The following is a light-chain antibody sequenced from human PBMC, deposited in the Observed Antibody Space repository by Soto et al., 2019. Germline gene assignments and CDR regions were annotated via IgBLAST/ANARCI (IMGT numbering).Light chain of an antibody. CDR3: HQLNSFPIP. V-gene: IGKV1-9*01. CDR2: AAS. CDR1: QGIANF. Sequence: GDRVTISCRASQGIANFLAWYQQKPGKAPKLLIYAASTLQSGVPSRFSCSGSGTDFTLTISSLQTEDFATYYCHQLNSFPIPFGPGTQVDIK. J-gene: IGKJ3*01.